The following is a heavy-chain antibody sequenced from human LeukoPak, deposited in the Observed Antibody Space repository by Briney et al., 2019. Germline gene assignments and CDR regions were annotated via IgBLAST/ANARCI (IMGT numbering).Heavy chain of an antibody. CDR1: GGSISSGDYY. D-gene: IGHD6-19*01. CDR3: ARGYSSGWFADFDY. V-gene: IGHV4-30-4*08. J-gene: IGHJ4*02. Sequence: TLSLTCTVSGGSISSGDYYWCWIRQPPGEGLEWLGYIYYSGSTYYNPSLKSRVTISVDTYKNQFSLKLSSVTAADTAVYYCARGYSSGWFADFDYWGQGTLVTVSS. CDR2: IYYSGST.